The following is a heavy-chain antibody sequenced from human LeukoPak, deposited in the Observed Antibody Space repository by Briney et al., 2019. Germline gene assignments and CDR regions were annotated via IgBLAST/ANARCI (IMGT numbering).Heavy chain of an antibody. J-gene: IGHJ4*02. CDR1: GGSISNYY. V-gene: IGHV4-59*08. D-gene: IGHD6-19*01. Sequence: SETLSLTCTVSGGSISNYYWSWVRQPPGKGLEWVGLIHYTGSASYSPSLKSRVTISVDTSKNQFSLNLNSVTAADTAVYYCAKYHSSGLDYWGQGILVTVSS. CDR2: IHYTGSA. CDR3: AKYHSSGLDY.